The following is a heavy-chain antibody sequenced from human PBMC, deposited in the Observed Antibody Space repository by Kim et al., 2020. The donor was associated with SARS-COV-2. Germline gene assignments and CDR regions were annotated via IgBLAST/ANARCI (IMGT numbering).Heavy chain of an antibody. Sequence: ASVKVSCKASGYTFTSYAMNWVRQAPGQVLEWMGWINTNTGNPTYAQGFTGRFVFSLDTSVSTAYLQISSLKAEDTAVYYCAVGREYYYDSSGYDYWGQGPLVTVSS. CDR2: INTNTGNP. D-gene: IGHD3-22*01. J-gene: IGHJ4*02. CDR1: GYTFTSYA. V-gene: IGHV7-4-1*02. CDR3: AVGREYYYDSSGYDY.